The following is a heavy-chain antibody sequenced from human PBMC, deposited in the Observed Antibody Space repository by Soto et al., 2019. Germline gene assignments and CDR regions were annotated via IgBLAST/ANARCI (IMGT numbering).Heavy chain of an antibody. CDR3: AGRIAAAGYDS. CDR1: GFTFSNYW. J-gene: IGHJ4*02. Sequence: PGGSLRLSCAASGFTFSNYWMNWVRQAPGKGLEWVANIKHDGSEKYYVDSVKGRFIVSRDNGKNSMYLQMNSLRAEDTAVYYCAGRIAAAGYDSWGQGALVTVSS. V-gene: IGHV3-7*04. CDR2: IKHDGSEK. D-gene: IGHD6-13*01.